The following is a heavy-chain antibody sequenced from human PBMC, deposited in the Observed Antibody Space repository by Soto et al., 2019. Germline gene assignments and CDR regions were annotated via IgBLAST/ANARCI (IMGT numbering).Heavy chain of an antibody. CDR1: GFTLSDYY. J-gene: IGHJ3*01. Sequence: EVKLVESGGGLVQPGGSLRLSCAVSGFTLSDYYIDWVRQAPGKGLEWLARSRDKANSFSTDYAASVKGRLSISRDDSEGSVFLQMNSLRTEETALYYCARTKSYGAYDVWGQVTGVIVSS. CDR3: ARTKSYGAYDV. V-gene: IGHV3-72*01. D-gene: IGHD3-10*01. CDR2: SRDKANSFST.